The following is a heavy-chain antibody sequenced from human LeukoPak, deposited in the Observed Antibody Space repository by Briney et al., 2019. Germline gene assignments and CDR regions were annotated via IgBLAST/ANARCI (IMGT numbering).Heavy chain of an antibody. CDR2: TSTSGST. J-gene: IGHJ4*02. CDR1: GASISSYH. D-gene: IGHD3-10*01. V-gene: IGHV4-4*07. CDR3: ARDVFGSGNYFDH. Sequence: SETLSLTCSVSGASISSYHWSWIRQTAGKGLEWIGRTSTSGSTNYNPSLKSRVTMSVGTSKNQFSLTLSSVTAADTAVYYCARDVFGSGNYFDHWGQGTLVTVSS.